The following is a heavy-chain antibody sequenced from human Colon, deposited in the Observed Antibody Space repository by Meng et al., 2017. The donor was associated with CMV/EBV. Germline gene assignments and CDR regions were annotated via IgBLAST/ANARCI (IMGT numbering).Heavy chain of an antibody. CDR1: GFSFTTDKAG. V-gene: IGHV2-5*02. CDR3: VHRSYSGQDDY. D-gene: IGHD5-12*01. J-gene: IGHJ4*02. CDR2: IYWDDDT. Sequence: QITLKESVPTLVKPTQTLTLSCTFSGFSFTTDKAGVGWIRHPPGKALEWLALIYWDDDTRYSPSLKTRLTITRDTSKNQVILTMTNMDPADTATYYCVHRSYSGQDDYWGQGALVTVSS.